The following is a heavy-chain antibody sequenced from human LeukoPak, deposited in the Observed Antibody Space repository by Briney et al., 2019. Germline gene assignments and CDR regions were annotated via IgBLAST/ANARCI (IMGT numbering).Heavy chain of an antibody. Sequence: PGGSLRLSCAASGFTFSSYAMSWVRQAPGKGLEWVSGISGSGGSTYYADSVKGRFTISRDNAKNSLYLQMNSLRAEDTAVFYCARDTYDSSGYHTFDIWGQGTMVTVSS. CDR1: GFTFSSYA. V-gene: IGHV3-23*01. D-gene: IGHD3-22*01. CDR3: ARDTYDSSGYHTFDI. J-gene: IGHJ3*02. CDR2: ISGSGGST.